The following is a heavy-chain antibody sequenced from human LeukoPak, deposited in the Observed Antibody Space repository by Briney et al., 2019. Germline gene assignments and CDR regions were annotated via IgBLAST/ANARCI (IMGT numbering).Heavy chain of an antibody. CDR3: AREASGWASGAFDI. J-gene: IGHJ3*02. V-gene: IGHV4-34*01. CDR2: INHSGST. D-gene: IGHD6-19*01. CDR1: GGSFSGYY. Sequence: SETLSLTCAVYGGSFSGYYWSWIRQPPGKGLEWIGEINHSGSTNYNPSLKSRVTISVDTSENQFSLKLSSVTAADTAVYYCAREASGWASGAFDIWAKGQWSPSLQ.